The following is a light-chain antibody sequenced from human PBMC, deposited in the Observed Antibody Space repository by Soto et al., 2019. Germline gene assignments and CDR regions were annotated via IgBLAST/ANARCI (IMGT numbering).Light chain of an antibody. V-gene: IGKV3-20*01. Sequence: EIVLTQSPGTLSMSPLERDTLYCSCSQSVSNNYLAWYQQKPGQAPRLLIYGASNRATGIPDRFSGSGSGTDFTLTISRLEPEDFAVYYCQQYGRSGTFGQGTKVDIK. CDR2: GAS. CDR1: QSVSNNY. J-gene: IGKJ1*01. CDR3: QQYGRSGT.